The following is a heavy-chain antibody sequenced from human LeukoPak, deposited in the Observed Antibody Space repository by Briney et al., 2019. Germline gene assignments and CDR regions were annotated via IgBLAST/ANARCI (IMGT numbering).Heavy chain of an antibody. CDR2: IYYSGST. CDR1: GGSISSYY. V-gene: IGHV4-59*01. Sequence: SETLSLTCTVSGGSISSYYWSWIRQSPGKGLERIGYIYYSGSTNYNPSLKSRVTISVDTSKNQFSLKLSSVTAANTAVYYCARPHYCSGGSCYHFDPWGQGTLVTVSS. CDR3: ARPHYCSGGSCYHFDP. J-gene: IGHJ5*02. D-gene: IGHD2-15*01.